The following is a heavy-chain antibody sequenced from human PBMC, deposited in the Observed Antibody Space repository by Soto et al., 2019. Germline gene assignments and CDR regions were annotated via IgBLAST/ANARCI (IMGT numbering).Heavy chain of an antibody. V-gene: IGHV2-5*02. Sequence: QITLKESGPTLVKPTQTLTLTCTFSGFSLSTTGVGVGWIRQPPGKALEWLALIYWDDDKRYSPSLKSRLTITKXTSXNXAVLRMANMDPVDTATYYCAHSPPPTVTTSAEYFQHWGQGTLVNVSS. CDR1: GFSLSTTGVG. D-gene: IGHD4-17*01. CDR2: IYWDDDK. J-gene: IGHJ1*01. CDR3: AHSPPPTVTTSAEYFQH.